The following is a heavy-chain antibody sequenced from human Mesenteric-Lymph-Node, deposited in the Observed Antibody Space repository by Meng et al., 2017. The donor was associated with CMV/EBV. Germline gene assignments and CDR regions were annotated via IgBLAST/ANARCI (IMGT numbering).Heavy chain of an antibody. J-gene: IGHJ4*02. CDR2: VHYSGST. CDR3: AFSLSSDGNWRYYFDY. V-gene: IGHV4-59*01. Sequence: SETLSLTCSVSGASITGYYWSWIRQPPGKELEWIGYVHYSGSTNYNPSLTSRVTIPVDTYRNQFSLRLRSVTAADTALYYCAFSLSSDGNWRYYFDYWGQGKLVTVSS. CDR1: GASITGYY. D-gene: IGHD1-1*01.